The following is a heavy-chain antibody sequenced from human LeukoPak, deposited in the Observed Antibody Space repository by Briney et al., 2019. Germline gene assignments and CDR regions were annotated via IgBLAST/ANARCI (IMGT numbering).Heavy chain of an antibody. J-gene: IGHJ3*02. CDR3: ARAFSDDSSGWTAFDI. CDR2: ISGSGGST. CDR1: GFTFSSYG. Sequence: PGGSLRLSCAASGFTFSSYGMSWVRQAPGKGLEWVSAISGSGGSTYYADSVKGRFTISRDNSKNTLYLQMNSLRAEDTAMYYCARAFSDDSSGWTAFDIWGQGTMVTVSS. D-gene: IGHD3-22*01. V-gene: IGHV3-23*01.